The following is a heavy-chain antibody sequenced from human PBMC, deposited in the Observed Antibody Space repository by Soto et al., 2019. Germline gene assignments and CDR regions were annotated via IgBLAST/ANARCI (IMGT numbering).Heavy chain of an antibody. CDR2: ISGSGEIT. J-gene: IGHJ5*01. D-gene: IGHD3-10*01. CDR3: AKYQYYRGPHNWFDS. V-gene: IGHV3-23*01. CDR1: GFSFDNYG. Sequence: SGGSLRLSCVASGFSFDNYGMAWVRQAPGKGLSWVSSISGSGEITYYADSVKGRFTMSRDNAKNTLYLEVNNLRAEDTALYYCAKYQYYRGPHNWFDSSGQGVLVTVSS.